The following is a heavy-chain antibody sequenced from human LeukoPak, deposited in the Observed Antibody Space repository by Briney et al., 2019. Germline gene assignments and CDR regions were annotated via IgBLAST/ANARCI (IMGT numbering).Heavy chain of an antibody. CDR3: AGSDTTGYIPREWDYWYFDL. D-gene: IGHD1-1*01. CDR1: RFTFSTYS. V-gene: IGHV3-21*01. J-gene: IGHJ2*01. CDR2: ISSGSSYI. Sequence: PGGSLRLSRAASRFTFSTYSMNWVRQAPGKGLEWVSSISSGSSYIYYADSVKGRFTISRDNAKNSLYLQMNSLRAEDTAVYYCAGSDTTGYIPREWDYWYFDLWGRGALVTVSS.